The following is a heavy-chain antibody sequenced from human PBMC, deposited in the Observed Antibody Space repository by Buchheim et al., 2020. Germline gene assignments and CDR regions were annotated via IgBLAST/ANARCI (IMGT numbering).Heavy chain of an antibody. CDR3: ARDDPGPQAFDM. CDR2: IKSDGSDI. CDR1: GVTLSGYW. J-gene: IGHJ3*02. V-gene: IGHV3-74*01. D-gene: IGHD2-8*02. Sequence: EVQLVESGGGLVQPGGSLRLACAASGVTLSGYWMHWVRQTPGKGLVWVSPIKSDGSDIRYADSVKGRFTISVDNAKNTLYLEMNSLRVEDTAVYYCARDDPGPQAFDMWGQGT.